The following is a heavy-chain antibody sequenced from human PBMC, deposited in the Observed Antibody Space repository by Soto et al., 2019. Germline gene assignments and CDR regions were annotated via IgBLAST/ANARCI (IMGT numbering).Heavy chain of an antibody. J-gene: IGHJ3*01. Sequence: GGSLRLSCAVSGFTFSIYYMSWIRQAPGKGLEWVSYISSSGSTKYYADSVEGRFTISRDNAKNSLYLQMNSLRAEDTAVYYCARDQLYYNDISGRPLNAFDVWGQGTMVTVSS. D-gene: IGHD3-22*01. CDR1: GFTFSIYY. V-gene: IGHV3-11*04. CDR3: ARDQLYYNDISGRPLNAFDV. CDR2: ISSSGSTK.